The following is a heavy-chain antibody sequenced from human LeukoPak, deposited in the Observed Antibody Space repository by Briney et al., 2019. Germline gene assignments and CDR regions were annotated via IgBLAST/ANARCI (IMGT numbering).Heavy chain of an antibody. CDR2: ISSSSSYI. CDR1: GYTFSSYS. J-gene: IGHJ4*02. CDR3: ATDSGYDHHGLFDY. D-gene: IGHD5-12*01. Sequence: ASVKVSCKASGYTFSSYSMNWVRQAPGKGLEWVSSISSSSSYIYYADSVKGRFTISRDNAKNSLYLQMNSLRAEDTAVYYCATDSGYDHHGLFDYWGQGTLVTVSS. V-gene: IGHV3-21*01.